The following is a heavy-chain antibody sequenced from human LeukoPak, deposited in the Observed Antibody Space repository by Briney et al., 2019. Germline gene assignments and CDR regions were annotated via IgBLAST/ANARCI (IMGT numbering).Heavy chain of an antibody. D-gene: IGHD6-13*01. Sequence: SETLSLTCTVSGYSISSGYYWGWIRQPPGKGLEWIGSIYHSGSTYYNPSLKSRVTISVDTSKNQFSLKLSSVTAADTAVYYCAIWIAAAGNNWFDPWGQGTLVTVSS. CDR2: IYHSGST. CDR3: AIWIAAAGNNWFDP. CDR1: GYSISSGYY. V-gene: IGHV4-38-2*02. J-gene: IGHJ5*02.